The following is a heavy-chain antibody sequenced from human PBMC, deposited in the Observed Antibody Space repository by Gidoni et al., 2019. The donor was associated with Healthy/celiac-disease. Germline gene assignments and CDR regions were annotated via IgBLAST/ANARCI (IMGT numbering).Heavy chain of an antibody. CDR2: INPSGGST. Sequence: QVQLVQSGAEVKKPGASVKVSCKASGYTFTSYSMHWVRQAPGQGLEWMGIINPSGGSTSYEQKFQGRVTMTRDTSTSTVYMELSSLRSEDTAVYYCAREPRNYYDSSGYYYEFDYWGQGTLVTVSS. J-gene: IGHJ4*02. CDR1: GYTFTSYS. D-gene: IGHD3-22*01. CDR3: AREPRNYYDSSGYYYEFDY. V-gene: IGHV1-46*01.